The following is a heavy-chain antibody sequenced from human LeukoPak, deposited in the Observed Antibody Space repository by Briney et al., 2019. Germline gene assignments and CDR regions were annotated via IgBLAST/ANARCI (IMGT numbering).Heavy chain of an antibody. CDR3: ARGLDGIDY. CDR2: INPNSGGT. V-gene: IGHV1-2*02. D-gene: IGHD5-24*01. CDR1: GYTFTGYY. Sequence: ASVKVSCKASGYTFTGYYMHWVRQAPGQGLEWMGWINPNSGGTNYAQKFQGRVTMTRDTSTSTVYMELSSLRSEDTAVYYCARGLDGIDYWGQGTLVTVSS. J-gene: IGHJ4*02.